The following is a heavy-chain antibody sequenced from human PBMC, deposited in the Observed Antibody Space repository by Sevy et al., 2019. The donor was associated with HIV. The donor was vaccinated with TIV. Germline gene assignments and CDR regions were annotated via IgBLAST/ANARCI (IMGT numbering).Heavy chain of an antibody. D-gene: IGHD2-21*01. CDR3: VRAIQSEGSF. CDR1: GFSLESYW. J-gene: IGHJ4*02. CDR2: IKEDDTFK. Sequence: GGSLRLSCVASGFSLESYWMNWVRQAPGKPLEWVANIKEDDTFKYYVESVKGRFTISRDNGRNLVYLLMNNLKVEDTALYDCVRAIQSEGSFWGQGTRVTVSS. V-gene: IGHV3-7*04.